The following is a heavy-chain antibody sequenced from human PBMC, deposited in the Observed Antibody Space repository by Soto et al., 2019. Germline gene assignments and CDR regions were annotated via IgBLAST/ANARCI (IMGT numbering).Heavy chain of an antibody. V-gene: IGHV5-10-1*01. CDR1: GYSFTIYW. Sequence: GASLKISCKGSGYSFTIYWISWVRQMPGTGLEWMGRIDPSDSYTNYSPSFQGHVTISADKSISTAYLQWSRLKASDTAMYYCARLAQYSSSWYPIYYYGMDVWGQGTTVTVSS. CDR3: ARLAQYSSSWYPIYYYGMDV. CDR2: IDPSDSYT. J-gene: IGHJ6*01. D-gene: IGHD6-13*01.